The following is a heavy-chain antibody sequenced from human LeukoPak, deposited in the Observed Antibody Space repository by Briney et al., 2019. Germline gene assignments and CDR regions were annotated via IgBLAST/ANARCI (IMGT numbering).Heavy chain of an antibody. CDR1: GYXFTGYY. V-gene: IGHV1-2*02. Sequence: ASVKVSCKASGYXFTGYYMHWVRQAPGQGLQWMGWINANSGGTNYAQKFQGRVTMTRDTSISTAYMELSRLRSDDTAVYFCARRCDTSSYYTYYFDYWGQGTLVTVSS. CDR2: INANSGGT. J-gene: IGHJ4*02. D-gene: IGHD3-22*01. CDR3: ARRCDTSSYYTYYFDY.